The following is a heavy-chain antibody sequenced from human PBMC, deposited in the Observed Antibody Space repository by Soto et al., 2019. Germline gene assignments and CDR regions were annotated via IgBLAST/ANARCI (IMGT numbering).Heavy chain of an antibody. CDR3: VKSPQLVWGDYYGMDV. Sequence: GESLKISCKGSGYSFTSYWISWVRQMPGKGLEWMGRIDPSDSYTNYSPSFQGHVTISADKSISTAYLQWSSLKASDTAMYYCVKSPQLVWGDYYGMDVWGQGTTVTVSS. CDR1: GYSFTSYW. CDR2: IDPSDSYT. V-gene: IGHV5-10-1*01. D-gene: IGHD6-6*01. J-gene: IGHJ6*02.